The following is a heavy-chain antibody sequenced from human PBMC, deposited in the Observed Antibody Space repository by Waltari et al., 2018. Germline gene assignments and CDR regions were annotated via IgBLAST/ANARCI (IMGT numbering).Heavy chain of an antibody. D-gene: IGHD3-16*01. CDR3: ATRIMITFGTDY. V-gene: IGHV3-33*01. CDR1: GFTFSSYG. Sequence: QVQLVESGGGVVQPGRSLRLSCAASGFTFSSYGMHWVRQAPGKGLGWVAVIWYDGSNKYYADSVKGRFTISRDNSKNTLNLQMNSLRAEDTAVYYCATRIMITFGTDYWGQGTLVTVSS. CDR2: IWYDGSNK. J-gene: IGHJ4*02.